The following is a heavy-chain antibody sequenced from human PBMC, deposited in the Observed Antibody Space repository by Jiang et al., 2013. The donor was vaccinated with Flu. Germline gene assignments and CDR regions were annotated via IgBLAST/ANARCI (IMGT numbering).Heavy chain of an antibody. CDR3: ARVGAADYDSSGYYPHDAFDI. Sequence: GAEVKKPGASVKVSCKASGYTFTSYYMHWVRQAPGQGLEWMGIINPSGGSTSYAQKFQGRVTMTRDTSTSTVYMELSSLRSEDTAVYYCARVGAADYDSSGYYPHDAFDIWGQGTMVTVSS. J-gene: IGHJ3*02. D-gene: IGHD3-22*01. CDR2: INPSGGST. CDR1: GYTFTSYY. V-gene: IGHV1-46*01.